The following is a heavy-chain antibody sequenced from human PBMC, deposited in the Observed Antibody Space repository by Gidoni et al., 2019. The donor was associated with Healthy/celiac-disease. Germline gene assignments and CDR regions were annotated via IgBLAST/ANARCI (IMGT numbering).Heavy chain of an antibody. CDR2: ISSSSSYI. V-gene: IGHV3-21*01. J-gene: IGHJ6*02. Sequence: EVQLVESGGGLVTPGGSLRLSCAASGFTFRSYSMNWVRQAPGKGLEWVSSISSSSSYIYYADSVKGRFTISRDNAKNSLYLQMNSLRAEDTAVYYCARDKVGYGDYVQDYYYYGMDVWGQGTTVTVSS. CDR3: ARDKVGYGDYVQDYYYYGMDV. CDR1: GFTFRSYS. D-gene: IGHD4-17*01.